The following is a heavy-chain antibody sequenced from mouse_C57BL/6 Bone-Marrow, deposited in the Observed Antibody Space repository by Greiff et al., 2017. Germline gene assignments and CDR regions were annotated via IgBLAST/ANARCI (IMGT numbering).Heavy chain of an antibody. V-gene: IGHV1-85*01. CDR3: ARDANYYGFAY. J-gene: IGHJ3*01. D-gene: IGHD1-1*01. CDR2: IYPRDGST. Sequence: VQLQESGPELVKPGASVKLSCKASGYTFTSYDINWVKQRPGQGLEWIGWIYPRDGSTKYNEKFKGKATLTVDTSSSTAYMELHSLTSEDSAVYFCARDANYYGFAYWGQGTLVTVSA. CDR1: GYTFTSYD.